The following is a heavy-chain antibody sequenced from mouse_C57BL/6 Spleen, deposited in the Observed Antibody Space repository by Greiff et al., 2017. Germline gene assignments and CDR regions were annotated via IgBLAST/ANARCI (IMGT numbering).Heavy chain of an antibody. V-gene: IGHV1-80*01. CDR1: GYAFSSYW. J-gene: IGHJ2*01. CDR3: AREAYYGSSYDFDY. CDR2: IYPGDGDT. Sequence: QVQLQQSGAELVKPGASVKISCKASGYAFSSYWMNWVKQRPGKGLEWIGQIYPGDGDTNYNGKFKGKATLTADKSSSTAYMQLSSLTSEDSAVYFGAREAYYGSSYDFDYWGQGTTLTVSS. D-gene: IGHD1-1*01.